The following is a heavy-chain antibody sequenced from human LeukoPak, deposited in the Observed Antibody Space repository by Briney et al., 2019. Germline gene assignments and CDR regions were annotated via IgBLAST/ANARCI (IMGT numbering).Heavy chain of an antibody. CDR3: ARSGFYGSHPFDY. D-gene: IGHD2/OR15-2a*01. Sequence: SETLSLTCPVSGGSVSSDSYYWSWIRQPPGKGLECIGYIYYNGNTNYSPSLKSRVAISIDMSKNQFSLKLNSVTAADTAAYYCARSGFYGSHPFDYWGQGSLVTVSS. V-gene: IGHV4-61*01. J-gene: IGHJ4*02. CDR2: IYYNGNT. CDR1: GGSVSSDSYY.